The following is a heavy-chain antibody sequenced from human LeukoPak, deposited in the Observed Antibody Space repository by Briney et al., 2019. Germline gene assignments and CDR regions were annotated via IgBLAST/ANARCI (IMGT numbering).Heavy chain of an antibody. CDR3: TRDRGWQQFDY. Sequence: GGSLRLSCAASKFTFGAYSMNWVRQAPGKGLEWVSSISHSGTPTYYADSVRGRFTISRDNAKNSLYLQMSSLRDDDTAVYYCTRDRGWQQFDYWGQGTLVTVSS. V-gene: IGHV3-21*01. CDR2: ISHSGTPT. CDR1: KFTFGAYS. D-gene: IGHD5-24*01. J-gene: IGHJ4*02.